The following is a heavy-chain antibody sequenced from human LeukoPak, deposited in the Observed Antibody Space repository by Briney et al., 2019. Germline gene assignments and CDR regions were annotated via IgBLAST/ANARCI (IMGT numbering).Heavy chain of an antibody. CDR2: IFGSGGSP. J-gene: IGHJ4*02. CDR1: GFTFGSHA. D-gene: IGHD5-18*01. CDR3: GKTTVGYSSGQKPAWPVDY. Sequence: PGGSLRLSCEASGFTFGSHAMYWVRQAQGKGLEWVAGIFGSGGSPHYADSVKGRFTISRDNSRNTVYLQINSLRAEDTAVYYCGKTTVGYSSGQKPAWPVDYWGQGTLVTVSS. V-gene: IGHV3-23*01.